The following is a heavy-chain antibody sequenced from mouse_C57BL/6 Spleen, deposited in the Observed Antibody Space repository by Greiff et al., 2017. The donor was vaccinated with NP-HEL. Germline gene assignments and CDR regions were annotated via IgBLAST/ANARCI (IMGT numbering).Heavy chain of an antibody. Sequence: EVQLVESGGGLVKPGGSLKLSCAASGFTFSDYGMHWVRQAPEKGLEWVAYISSGSSTIYYANTVKGRFTISRGNAKNTLFLQMTSLRSEDTAMYYWARDGICMTTVVAKDAMDYWGQGASVTVSS. CDR1: GFTFSDYG. D-gene: IGHD1-1*01. CDR3: ARDGICMTTVVAKDAMDY. CDR2: ISSGSSTI. J-gene: IGHJ4*01. V-gene: IGHV5-17*01.